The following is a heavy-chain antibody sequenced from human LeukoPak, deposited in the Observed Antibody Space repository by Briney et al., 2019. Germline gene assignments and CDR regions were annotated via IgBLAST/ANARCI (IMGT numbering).Heavy chain of an antibody. J-gene: IGHJ4*02. CDR3: AKGSGSGTHLPSARFDY. Sequence: GGSLRLSCAASGFTVSSYAMSWVRQAPGKGLEWVAYISGGGIGTYYADAVKGRFTISRDNSKNTMYVQMNSLRDDDTAVYFCAKGSGSGTHLPSARFDYWGQGTTVTVSS. V-gene: IGHV3-23*01. CDR1: GFTVSSYA. D-gene: IGHD3-10*01. CDR2: ISGGGIGT.